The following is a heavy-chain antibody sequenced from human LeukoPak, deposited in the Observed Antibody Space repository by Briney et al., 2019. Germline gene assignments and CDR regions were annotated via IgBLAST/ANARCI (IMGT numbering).Heavy chain of an antibody. D-gene: IGHD2-2*01. CDR3: AREGEYCSSTSCYPNFDY. CDR2: INPNSGGT. CDR1: GYTFTGYY. V-gene: IGHV1-2*06. J-gene: IGHJ4*02. Sequence: ASVKVSCKASGYTFTGYYMHWVRQAPGQGLEWMGRINPNSGGTNYAQKFQGRVTMTRDTSISTAYMELSRLRSDDTAVYYCAREGEYCSSTSCYPNFDYWGQGTLVTVSS.